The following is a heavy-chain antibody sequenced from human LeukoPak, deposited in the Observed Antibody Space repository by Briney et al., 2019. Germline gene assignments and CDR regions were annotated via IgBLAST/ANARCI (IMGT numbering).Heavy chain of an antibody. CDR2: IFHSGST. Sequence: SETLSLTCAVSGYSISSGDYWGWIRQSPGEGLEWIGNIFHSGSTYHNPSLKSRVTISVDTSKNEFSLKLNSVTAADTAVYYCARGIYYLIEYWGQGTLVTVSS. V-gene: IGHV4-38-2*01. D-gene: IGHD3-10*01. CDR1: GYSISSGDY. CDR3: ARGIYYLIEY. J-gene: IGHJ4*02.